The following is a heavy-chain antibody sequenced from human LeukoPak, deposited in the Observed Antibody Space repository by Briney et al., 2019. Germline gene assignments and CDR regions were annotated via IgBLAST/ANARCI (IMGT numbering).Heavy chain of an antibody. D-gene: IGHD1-7*01. Sequence: GESPMISCKGSGYDFSTYWIAWLRQMPGKGLEWMGIIYPGDSDTRYSPSFQGQVTISADKSISTAYLQWSSVKASDTAIYYCARRGPTANYFDPWGQGTPVLLSS. V-gene: IGHV5-51*01. CDR3: ARRGPTANYFDP. CDR1: GYDFSTYW. CDR2: IYPGDSDT. J-gene: IGHJ5*02.